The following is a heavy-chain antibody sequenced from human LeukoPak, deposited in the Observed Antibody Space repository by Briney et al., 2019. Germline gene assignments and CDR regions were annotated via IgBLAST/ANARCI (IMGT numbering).Heavy chain of an antibody. J-gene: IGHJ6*03. D-gene: IGHD5-18*01. CDR3: ARGKDTAMVQDYYYYYMDV. V-gene: IGHV1-69*05. Sequence: SVKVSCKASGGTFSSYAISWVRQAPGQGLEWMGGIIPIFGTANYAQKFQGRVTITTDESTSTAYMELSSLRSEDTAVYYCARGKDTAMVQDYYYYYMDVWGKGTTVTVSS. CDR2: IIPIFGTA. CDR1: GGTFSSYA.